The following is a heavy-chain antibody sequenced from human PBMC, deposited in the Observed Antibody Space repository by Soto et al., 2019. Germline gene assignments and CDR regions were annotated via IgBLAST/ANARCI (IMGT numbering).Heavy chain of an antibody. V-gene: IGHV4-61*01. Sequence: PSETLSLTCTVSVGSVSSGSYYLSWIRQPPGKGLEWIGYIYYSGSTNYNPSLKSRVTISVDTSKNQFSLKLSSVTAADTAVYYCARDSRLYSSSWYVFYYGMEVWGQGNTVTVSS. D-gene: IGHD6-13*01. CDR2: IYYSGST. CDR1: VGSVSSGSYY. CDR3: ARDSRLYSSSWYVFYYGMEV. J-gene: IGHJ6*02.